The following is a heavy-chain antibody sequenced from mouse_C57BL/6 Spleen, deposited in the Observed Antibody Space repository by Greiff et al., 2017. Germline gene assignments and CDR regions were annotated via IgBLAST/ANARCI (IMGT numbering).Heavy chain of an antibody. CDR1: GFTFSSYT. Sequence: DVKLVESGGGLVKPGGSLKLSCAASGFTFSSYTMSWVRQTPEKRLEWVATISGGGGNTYYPDSVKGRFTISRDNAKNTLYLQVSSLRSEDTALYYCARHGYFDVWGTGTTVTVSS. CDR2: ISGGGGNT. CDR3: ARHGYFDV. J-gene: IGHJ1*03. V-gene: IGHV5-9*01.